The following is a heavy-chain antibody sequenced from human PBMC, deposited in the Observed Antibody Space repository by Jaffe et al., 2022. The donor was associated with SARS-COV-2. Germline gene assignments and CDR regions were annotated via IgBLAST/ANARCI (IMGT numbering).Heavy chain of an antibody. CDR2: ITGSGGST. CDR3: AKEGGSWSFDY. D-gene: IGHD1-26*01. Sequence: EVQVVESGGGLVQPGGSLRLSCAASGFTLRRNAMSWVRQAPGKGLEWVSFITGSGGSTHYADSVKGRFTISRDNSKNTLYLQMNSLRAEDTAVYYCAKEGGSWSFDYWGQGTLVTVSS. CDR1: GFTLRRNA. J-gene: IGHJ4*02. V-gene: IGHV3-23*04.